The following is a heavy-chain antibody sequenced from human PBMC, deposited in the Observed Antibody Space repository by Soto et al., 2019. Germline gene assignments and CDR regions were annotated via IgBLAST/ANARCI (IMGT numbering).Heavy chain of an antibody. Sequence: QLQQWGAGLLKPSETLSLTCVVSGGSFSTYYYNWIRQSPGQGLEWIGEINHSGNNNYSPSLKSRVTMSLDTSKNQFPLKLTSVTAADTAVYYCARGGSNDWQVALDIWGQGTMVTVSS. J-gene: IGHJ3*02. D-gene: IGHD3-9*01. CDR2: INHSGNN. V-gene: IGHV4-34*01. CDR3: ARGGSNDWQVALDI. CDR1: GGSFSTYY.